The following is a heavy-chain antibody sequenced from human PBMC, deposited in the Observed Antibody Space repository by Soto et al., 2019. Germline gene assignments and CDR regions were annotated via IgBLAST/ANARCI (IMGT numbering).Heavy chain of an antibody. D-gene: IGHD3-9*01. J-gene: IGHJ4*02. CDR1: GFTFGSYA. V-gene: IGHV3-23*01. Sequence: EVQLLESGGGLVQPGGSLRLSCAVSGFTFGSYAMSWVRQAPGKGLEWVSGIGGSGGSTYYADSVKGRFTSSRDNSKNTLYLQMNSLRVEDTAVYYCATAKYIGYDISLNFDYWGQGTLATVSS. CDR2: IGGSGGST. CDR3: ATAKYIGYDISLNFDY.